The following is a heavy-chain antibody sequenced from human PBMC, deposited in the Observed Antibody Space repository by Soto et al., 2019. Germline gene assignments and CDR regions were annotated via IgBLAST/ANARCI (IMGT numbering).Heavy chain of an antibody. D-gene: IGHD6-19*01. CDR1: GFTFSSYA. CDR2: VSGSGGST. CDR3: AKEIAVAGPSYFDF. Sequence: GGSLRLSCAASGFTFSSYAMSWVRQAPGKGLEWISAVSGSGGSTYYADSVKGRFTISRDNSKNTLYLQMNSLRAEDTAIYYCAKEIAVAGPSYFDFWGQGTLVTVSS. J-gene: IGHJ4*02. V-gene: IGHV3-23*01.